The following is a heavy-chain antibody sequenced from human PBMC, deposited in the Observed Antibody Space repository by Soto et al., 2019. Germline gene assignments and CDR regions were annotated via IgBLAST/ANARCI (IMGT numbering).Heavy chain of an antibody. CDR1: GGSISSSSYY. CDR3: ARVRRALDY. CDR2: IYYSGST. Sequence: PSETLSLTCTVSGGSISSSSYYWGWIRQPPGKGLEWIGSIYYSGSTYYNPSLKSRVTISVDTSKNQFSLKLSSVTAADTAVYYCARVRRALDYWGQGTLVTVSS. V-gene: IGHV4-39*01. J-gene: IGHJ4*02.